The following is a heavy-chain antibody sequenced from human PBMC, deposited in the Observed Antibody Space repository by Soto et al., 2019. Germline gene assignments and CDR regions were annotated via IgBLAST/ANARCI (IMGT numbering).Heavy chain of an antibody. CDR3: ARDTAIVTYFDY. Sequence: GGSLRLSCAASGFTFSSYAMHWVRQAPGKGLEWVAVISYDGSNKYYADSVKGRFTISRDNSKNTLYLQMNSLRAEDTAVYYCARDTAIVTYFDYWGQGTLVTVSS. J-gene: IGHJ4*02. V-gene: IGHV3-30-3*01. CDR2: ISYDGSNK. D-gene: IGHD5-18*01. CDR1: GFTFSSYA.